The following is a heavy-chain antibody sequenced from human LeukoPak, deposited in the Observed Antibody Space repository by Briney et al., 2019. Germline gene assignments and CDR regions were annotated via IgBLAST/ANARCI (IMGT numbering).Heavy chain of an antibody. J-gene: IGHJ4*02. CDR1: GFTLSSYG. V-gene: IGHV3-30*02. CDR2: IRYDGSNK. CDR3: AKVASIAAAGEFGS. Sequence: GGSLRLSCAASGFTLSSYGMHWVRQAPGKGLEWVAFIRYDGSNKYYADSVKGRFTISRDISKNTLHLQMNSLRAEDTAVYYCAKVASIAAAGEFGSWGQGTLVTVSS. D-gene: IGHD6-13*01.